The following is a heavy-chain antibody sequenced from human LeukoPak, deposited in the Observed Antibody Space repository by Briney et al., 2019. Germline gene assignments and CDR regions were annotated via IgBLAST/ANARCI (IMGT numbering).Heavy chain of an antibody. J-gene: IGHJ3*02. CDR3: ARVVLRVHRMSNDAFDI. Sequence: GGSLRLSCAASGFTFSSYSMNWVRQAPGKGLEWVSSISGSSSYIYYADSVKGRFTISRDNAKNSLYLQMNSLRAEDTAVYYCARVVLRVHRMSNDAFDIWGQGTMVTVSS. CDR1: GFTFSSYS. CDR2: ISGSSSYI. D-gene: IGHD2-15*01. V-gene: IGHV3-21*01.